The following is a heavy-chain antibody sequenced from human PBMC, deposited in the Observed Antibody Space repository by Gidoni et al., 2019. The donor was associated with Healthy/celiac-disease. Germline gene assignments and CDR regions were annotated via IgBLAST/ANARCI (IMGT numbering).Heavy chain of an antibody. CDR1: GFTFSSYA. CDR2: ISGSGGST. D-gene: IGHD3-10*01. Sequence: EVQLLASGGGLVPPGGSLSLSCAASGFTFSSYAMSWVRQAPGTGLEWVSAISGSGGSTYYADSVKGRFTISRDNSKNTLYLQMNSLRAEDTAVYYCAKDLSGLWAYYFDYWGQGTLVTVSS. J-gene: IGHJ4*02. V-gene: IGHV3-23*01. CDR3: AKDLSGLWAYYFDY.